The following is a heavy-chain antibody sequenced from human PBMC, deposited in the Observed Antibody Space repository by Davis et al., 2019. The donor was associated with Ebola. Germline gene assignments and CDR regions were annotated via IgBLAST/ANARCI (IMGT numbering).Heavy chain of an antibody. CDR1: GFTFSSYA. CDR3: AKDSVSTYYMDV. CDR2: ISGSGGST. J-gene: IGHJ6*03. Sequence: GESLKISCAASGFTFSSYAMSWVRQAPGKGLEWVSAISGSGGSTYYADSVKGRFTISRDNSKNTLYLQMNSLRAEDTAVYYCAKDSVSTYYMDVWGKGTTVTVSS. V-gene: IGHV3-23*01.